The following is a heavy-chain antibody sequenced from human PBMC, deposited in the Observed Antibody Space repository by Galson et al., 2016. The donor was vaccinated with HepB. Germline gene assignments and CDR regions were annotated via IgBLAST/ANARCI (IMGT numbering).Heavy chain of an antibody. CDR2: IWYDGVNK. Sequence: SLRLSCAASGFSFSSHGMNWVRQAPGKGLEWVAIIWYDGVNKNYEESVKGRFTISRDNSKNTVYLQMNSLRAEDTAVYYCAREWQWLDGIDYWGQGTLVTVSS. J-gene: IGHJ4*02. CDR1: GFSFSSHG. V-gene: IGHV3-33*01. D-gene: IGHD6-19*01. CDR3: AREWQWLDGIDY.